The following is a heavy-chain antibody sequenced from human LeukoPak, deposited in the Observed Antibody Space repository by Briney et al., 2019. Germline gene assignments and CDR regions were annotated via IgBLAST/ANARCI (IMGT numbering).Heavy chain of an antibody. Sequence: KPGGSLRLSCAASGFSFSSYNMNWVRQTPGKGLEWVSSITSSSTYTFYADSVKGRFTISRDNARNSLYLQMNSLRAEDTAVYYCARGRIFGVGIDYWGQGTLVTVSS. V-gene: IGHV3-21*01. CDR2: ITSSSTYT. D-gene: IGHD3-3*01. J-gene: IGHJ4*02. CDR1: GFSFSSYN. CDR3: ARGRIFGVGIDY.